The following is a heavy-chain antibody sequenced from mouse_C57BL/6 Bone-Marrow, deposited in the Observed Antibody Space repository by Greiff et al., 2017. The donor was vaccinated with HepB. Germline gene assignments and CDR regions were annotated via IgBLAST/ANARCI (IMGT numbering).Heavy chain of an antibody. V-gene: IGHV1-82*01. CDR1: GYAFSSSW. CDR3: ARRPYYGSSYWYFDV. Sequence: VQLQQSGPELVKPGASVKISCKASGYAFSSSWMNWVKQRPGKGLEWIGRIYPGDGDTNYNGKFKGKATLTADKSSSTAYMQLSSLTSEDSAVYFCARRPYYGSSYWYFDVWGTGTTVTVSS. J-gene: IGHJ1*03. D-gene: IGHD1-1*01. CDR2: IYPGDGDT.